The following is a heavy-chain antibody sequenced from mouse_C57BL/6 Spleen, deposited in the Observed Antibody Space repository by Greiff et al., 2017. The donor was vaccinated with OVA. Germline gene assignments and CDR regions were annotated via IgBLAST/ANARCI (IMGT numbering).Heavy chain of an antibody. CDR3: ARSSTMVTTRYFDV. CDR2: IWSGGST. D-gene: IGHD2-2*01. J-gene: IGHJ1*03. Sequence: VKLVESGPGLVQPSQSLSITCTVSGFSLTSYGVHWVRQSPGKGLEWLGVIWSGGSTDYNAAFISRLSISKDNSKSQVFFKMNSLQADDTAIYYCARSSTMVTTRYFDVWGTGTTVTVSS. V-gene: IGHV2-2*01. CDR1: GFSLTSYG.